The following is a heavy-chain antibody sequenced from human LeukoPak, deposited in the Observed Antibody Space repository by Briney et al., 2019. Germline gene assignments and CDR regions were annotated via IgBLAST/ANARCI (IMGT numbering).Heavy chain of an antibody. V-gene: IGHV3-23*01. D-gene: IGHD1-1*01. Sequence: PGGSRRLSCASSGFTFNNYAMTWVRQAPGKGLEWVSSITASGGSTYCADSVKGRFTISRDNSKNTLYLQMSSLRAEDTAVYYCARDYPTSGIVTIFDYWGQGTLVTVSS. CDR1: GFTFNNYA. J-gene: IGHJ4*02. CDR2: ITASGGST. CDR3: ARDYPTSGIVTIFDY.